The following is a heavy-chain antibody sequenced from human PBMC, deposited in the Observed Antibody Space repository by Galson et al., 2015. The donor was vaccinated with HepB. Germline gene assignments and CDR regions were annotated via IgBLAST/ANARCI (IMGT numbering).Heavy chain of an antibody. J-gene: IGHJ4*02. CDR3: ANYDSSGWYFPASDY. CDR2: ISGSGGST. CDR1: GFTFSSYA. D-gene: IGHD6-19*01. V-gene: IGHV3-23*01. Sequence: SLRLSCAASGFTFSSYAMSWVRQAPGKGLEWVSAISGSGGSTYYADSVKGRFTISRDNSKNTLYLQMNSLRAEDTAVYYCANYDSSGWYFPASDYWGQGTLVTVSS.